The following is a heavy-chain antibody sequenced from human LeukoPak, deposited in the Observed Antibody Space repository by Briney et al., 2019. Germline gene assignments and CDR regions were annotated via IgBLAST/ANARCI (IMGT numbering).Heavy chain of an antibody. J-gene: IGHJ4*02. CDR2: VKQDDSEK. V-gene: IGHV3-7*01. CDR3: ARNNLPGPYFDSWD. CDR1: GFIFSGNW. Sequence: GGSLRLSCAASGFIFSGNWMSWVRQAPGKGLEWVASVKQDDSEKFYVDSVKGRFTIFRDNAEKSLYLQMSSLRVEDTAVYYCARNNLPGPYFDSWDWGPGTLVTVSS. D-gene: IGHD3-3*01.